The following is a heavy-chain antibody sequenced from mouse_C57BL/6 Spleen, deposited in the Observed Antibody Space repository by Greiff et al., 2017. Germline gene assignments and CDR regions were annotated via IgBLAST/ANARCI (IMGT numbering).Heavy chain of an antibody. CDR1: GYTFTDYN. V-gene: IGHV1-22*01. D-gene: IGHD1-1*01. J-gene: IGHJ2*01. CDR2: INPNNGGT. Sequence: EVKLQESGPELVKPGASVKMSCKASGYTFTDYNMHWVKQSHGKSLEWIGYINPNNGGTSYNQKFKGKATLTVNKSSSTAYMELRSLTSEDSAVYYCARGDTTGLVDYWGQGTTLTVSS. CDR3: ARGDTTGLVDY.